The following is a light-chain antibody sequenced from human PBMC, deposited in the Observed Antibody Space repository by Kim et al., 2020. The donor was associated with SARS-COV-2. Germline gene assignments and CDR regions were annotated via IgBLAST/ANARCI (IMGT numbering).Light chain of an antibody. V-gene: IGLV1-44*01. Sequence: QSVLTQPPSASGTPGQRVTISCSGSSSNIGANTVHWYQQLPGTAPKLLIYTNNQRPSGVPDRFSGSKSGTSASLAISGLQSEDEADYYCATWDDSLNDVVFGGGTQLTVL. CDR1: SSNIGANT. CDR3: ATWDDSLNDVV. J-gene: IGLJ2*01. CDR2: TNN.